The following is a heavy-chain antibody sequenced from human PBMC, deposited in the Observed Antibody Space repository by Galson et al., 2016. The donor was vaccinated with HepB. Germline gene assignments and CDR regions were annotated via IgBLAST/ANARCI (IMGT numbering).Heavy chain of an antibody. CDR2: IDPTDSST. CDR3: ARQGVGASGY. CDR1: GYSFTNYW. Sequence: QSGAEVKKPGESLRISCKGSGYSFTNYWITWVHQMPGKGLEWMGKIDPTDSSTNYSPSFQGHVTISADKSISTAYLQWSSLKASDTAMYYCARQGVGASGYWGQGTLVTVSS. J-gene: IGHJ4*02. D-gene: IGHD1-26*01. V-gene: IGHV5-10-1*01.